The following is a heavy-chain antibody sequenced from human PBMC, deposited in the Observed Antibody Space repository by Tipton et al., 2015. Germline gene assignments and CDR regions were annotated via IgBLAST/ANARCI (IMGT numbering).Heavy chain of an antibody. CDR2: INPNTGGT. V-gene: IGHV1-2*02. D-gene: IGHD1-14*01. Sequence: VQLVQSGAEVKKPGESLKISCKGSGYSFTSYWIGWVRQMPGKGLEWMGWINPNTGGTNYVQKFQGRVTMTRDTSISTAYMELSRLSSDDTAVYYCARVGSRLDAFDIWGQGTMVTVSS. CDR1: GYSFTSYW. J-gene: IGHJ3*02. CDR3: ARVGSRLDAFDI.